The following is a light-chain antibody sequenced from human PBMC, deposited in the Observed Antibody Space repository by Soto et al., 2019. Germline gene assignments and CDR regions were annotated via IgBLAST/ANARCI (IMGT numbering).Light chain of an antibody. CDR3: NSYTGSSTYV. J-gene: IGLJ1*01. Sequence: QSVLTQPPFVSGSTGQSYAISCTGTSSGVGSYNRVSWYQPPPGAAPKLMIYEVSNRPSGVPDRSSGSKSGNTASLTISGLQAEDEADYYCNSYTGSSTYVFGTGT. V-gene: IGLV2-18*02. CDR1: SSGVGSYNR. CDR2: EVS.